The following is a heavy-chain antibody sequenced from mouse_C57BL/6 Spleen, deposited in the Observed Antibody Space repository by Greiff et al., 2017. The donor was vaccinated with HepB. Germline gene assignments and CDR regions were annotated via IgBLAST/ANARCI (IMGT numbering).Heavy chain of an antibody. CDR3: ARYEYYGSEAMDY. J-gene: IGHJ4*01. CDR1: GYTFTSYD. Sequence: QVQLQQSGPELVKPGASVKLSCKASGYTFTSYDINWVKQRPGQGLEWIGWIYPRDGSTKYNEKFKGNATLTVDTSSSTAYMELHSLTSEDSAVYFCARYEYYGSEAMDYWGQGTSVTVSS. CDR2: IYPRDGST. D-gene: IGHD1-1*01. V-gene: IGHV1-85*01.